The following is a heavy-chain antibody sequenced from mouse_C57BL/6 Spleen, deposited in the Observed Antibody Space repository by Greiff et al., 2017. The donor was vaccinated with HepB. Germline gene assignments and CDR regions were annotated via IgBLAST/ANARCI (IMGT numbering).Heavy chain of an antibody. D-gene: IGHD2-3*01. Sequence: VQLQQSGAELVRPGASVKLSCTASGFNIKDYYMHWVKQRPEQGLEWIGRIDPEDGDTDYAPKFQGKATMTADTSSNTAYLQLSRLTSEDTAVYYCTTNDGYYVRFDYWGQGTTLTVSS. CDR1: GFNIKDYY. CDR2: IDPEDGDT. CDR3: TTNDGYYVRFDY. J-gene: IGHJ2*01. V-gene: IGHV14-1*01.